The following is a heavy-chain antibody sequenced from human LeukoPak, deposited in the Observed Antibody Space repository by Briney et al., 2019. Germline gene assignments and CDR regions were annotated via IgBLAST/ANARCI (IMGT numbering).Heavy chain of an antibody. CDR1: GGSISSYY. D-gene: IGHD3-16*01. CDR2: IYYSGST. CDR3: ARAMGLDAFDI. J-gene: IGHJ3*02. Sequence: SETLSLTCTVSGGSISSYYWSWVRQPPGKGLEWIGYIYYSGSTNYNPSLKSRVTISVDTSKNQFSLKLSSVTAADTAVYYCARAMGLDAFDIWGQGTMVTVSS. V-gene: IGHV4-59*01.